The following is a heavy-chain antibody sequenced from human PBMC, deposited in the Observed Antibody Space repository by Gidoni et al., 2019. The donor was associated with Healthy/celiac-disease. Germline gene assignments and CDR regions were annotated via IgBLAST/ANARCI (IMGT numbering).Heavy chain of an antibody. V-gene: IGHV1-69*06. D-gene: IGHD6-13*01. CDR2: IIPIFGTA. J-gene: IGHJ4*02. Sequence: QVQLVQSGAEVKKPGSSVKLSCKASGDPFSSSAISWVRQAPGQGLEWMGGIIPIFGTANYAQKFQGRVTITADKSTSTAYMELSSLRSEDTAVYYCARGGVGAHYSSIDYWGQGTLVTVSS. CDR3: ARGGVGAHYSSIDY. CDR1: GDPFSSSA.